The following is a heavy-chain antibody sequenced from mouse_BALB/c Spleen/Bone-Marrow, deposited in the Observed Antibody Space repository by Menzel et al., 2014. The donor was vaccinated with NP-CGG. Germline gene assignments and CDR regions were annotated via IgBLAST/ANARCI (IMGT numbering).Heavy chain of an antibody. CDR1: GFSLTGYG. Sequence: VKVVESGPGLVSPSQSLSITCTVSGFSLTGYGVSWVRKPPGKGLEWLGMIWGDGSTDYNSALKSRLSISKDNSKSQVFLKMNSLQTDDTARYYCARDSFLITRALDYWGQGTSVTVSS. CDR2: IWGDGST. CDR3: ARDSFLITRALDY. D-gene: IGHD2-4*01. J-gene: IGHJ4*01. V-gene: IGHV2-6-7*01.